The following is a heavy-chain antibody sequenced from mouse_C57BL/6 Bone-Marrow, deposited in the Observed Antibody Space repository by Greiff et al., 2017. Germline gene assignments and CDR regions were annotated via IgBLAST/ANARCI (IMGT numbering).Heavy chain of an antibody. D-gene: IGHD2-13*01. CDR2: ISNGGGRT. CDR3: AREDLRRWAWFAY. CDR1: GFTFSDYY. Sequence: EVQLVESGGGLVQPGGSLKLSCAASGFTFSDYYMYWVRQTPEQRLEWVAYISNGGGRTYYPDTVKGRFTISRDNAKNTLYLQLSRLKSEDTAMYYCAREDLRRWAWFAYWGQGTLVTVSA. V-gene: IGHV5-12*01. J-gene: IGHJ3*01.